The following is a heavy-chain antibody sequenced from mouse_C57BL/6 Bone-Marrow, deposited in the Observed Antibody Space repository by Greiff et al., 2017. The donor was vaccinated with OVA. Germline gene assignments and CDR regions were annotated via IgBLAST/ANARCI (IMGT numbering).Heavy chain of an antibody. D-gene: IGHD2-1*01. CDR1: GYAFSSYW. CDR2: IYPGDGDT. J-gene: IGHJ1*03. CDR3: ARYGSWYFDV. V-gene: IGHV1-80*01. Sequence: QVQLQQSGAELVKPGASVTISCKASGYAFSSYWMNWVKQRPGTGLEWIGQIYPGDGDTNYNGKLKGKATLTADKSSSTAYMQLSSLTSEDSAVYFCARYGSWYFDVWGTGTTVTVSS.